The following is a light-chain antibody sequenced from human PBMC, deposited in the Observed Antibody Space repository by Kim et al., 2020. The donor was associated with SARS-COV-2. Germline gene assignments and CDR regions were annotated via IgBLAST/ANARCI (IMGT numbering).Light chain of an antibody. CDR1: QSISNSF. V-gene: IGKV3-20*01. CDR3: QHYGNSPPFA. CDR2: GTS. Sequence: EIVLTQSPGTLSLSPGERATLSCRTSQSISNSFLAWYQQKPGQAPRLLILGTSSRATGVPDRFSGSGSGTDFTLTISRLEPEDFAVYYCQHYGNSPPFAFGPGTKVGIK. J-gene: IGKJ3*01.